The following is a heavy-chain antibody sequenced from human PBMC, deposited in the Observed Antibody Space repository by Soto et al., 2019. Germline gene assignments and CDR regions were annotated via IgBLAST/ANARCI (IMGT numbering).Heavy chain of an antibody. CDR1: GLTFSNAW. J-gene: IGHJ3*02. Sequence: EVQLVESGGGLVKPGGSLRLSCAASGLTFSNAWMNWVRQAPGKGLEWVGRIKSKNDGGATEYSAPVKARFTISREDSKNTVYLQMNSLKTEDTGVYYCTTEAEWGIWGEGTLITVSS. V-gene: IGHV3-15*07. CDR2: IKSKNDGGAT. D-gene: IGHD2-8*01. CDR3: TTEAEWGI.